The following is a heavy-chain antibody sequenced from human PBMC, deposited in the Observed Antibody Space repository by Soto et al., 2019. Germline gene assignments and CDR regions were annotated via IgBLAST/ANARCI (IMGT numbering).Heavy chain of an antibody. CDR1: GFSFSSFA. V-gene: IGHV3-48*03. CDR2: ISDDGASI. D-gene: IGHD5-18*01. Sequence: GGSLRLSCEASGFSFSSFAMNWVRQAPGRGLEWVSYISDDGASIYYADSLKGRFTISRDNAKNSLSLQMNNLRAEDTAVYYCARENSVQAWLHHFDHWGRGTLVTVSS. CDR3: ARENSVQAWLHHFDH. J-gene: IGHJ4*02.